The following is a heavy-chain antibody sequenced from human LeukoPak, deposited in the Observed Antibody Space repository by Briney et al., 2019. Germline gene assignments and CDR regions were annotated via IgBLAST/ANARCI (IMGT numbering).Heavy chain of an antibody. CDR2: ISSSSTI. V-gene: IGHV3-69-1*01. D-gene: IGHD2-2*01. Sequence: PGGSLRLSCAASGLTVSSNYMSWVRQAPGKGLEWVSYISSSSTIYYADSVKGRFTISRDNAKNSLYLQMNSLRAEDTAVYYCARIYCSSTSCGFDPWGQGTLVTVSS. CDR3: ARIYCSSTSCGFDP. J-gene: IGHJ5*02. CDR1: GLTVSSNY.